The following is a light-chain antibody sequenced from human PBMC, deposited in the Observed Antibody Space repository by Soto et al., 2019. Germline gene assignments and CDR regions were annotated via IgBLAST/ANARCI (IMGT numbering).Light chain of an antibody. CDR3: HQYDNAPQT. V-gene: IGKV3-20*01. J-gene: IGKJ2*01. CDR1: QTLRRTY. CDR2: GAS. Sequence: EIVLMQSPGTLSLSPGERATLSCRASQTLRRTYIAWYQQKPGQAPRVLIYGASKRDTGIPDRFSGSGSGTDFSLTISRLEPEDCAVYYCHQYDNAPQTYGQGTKVEIK.